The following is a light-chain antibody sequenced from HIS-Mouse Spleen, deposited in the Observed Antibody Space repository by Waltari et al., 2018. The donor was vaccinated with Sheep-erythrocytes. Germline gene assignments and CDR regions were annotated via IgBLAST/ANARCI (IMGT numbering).Light chain of an antibody. CDR1: STYAGGSYL. Sequence: QSALTQPASVSGSPGQSITISCPGTSTYAGGSYLVSWYPQPPGKAPKLMIYEGSKRPSGVSNRFSGSKSGNTASLTISGLQAEDEADYYCCSYAGSSTLVFGGGTKLTVL. V-gene: IGLV2-23*01. J-gene: IGLJ2*01. CDR3: CSYAGSSTLV. CDR2: EGS.